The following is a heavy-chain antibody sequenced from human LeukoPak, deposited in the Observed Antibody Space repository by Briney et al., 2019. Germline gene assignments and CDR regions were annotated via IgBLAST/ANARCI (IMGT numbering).Heavy chain of an antibody. CDR3: ARACLAVAGTRNYYYYYGMDV. Sequence: NPSETLSLTCTVSGGSISSGGYYWSWIRQPPGKGLEWIGEINHSGSTNYNPSLKSRVTISVDTSKNQFSLKLSSVTAADTAVYYCARACLAVAGTRNYYYYYGMDVWGQGTTVTVSS. V-gene: IGHV4-39*07. CDR1: GGSISSGGYY. CDR2: INHSGST. J-gene: IGHJ6*02. D-gene: IGHD6-19*01.